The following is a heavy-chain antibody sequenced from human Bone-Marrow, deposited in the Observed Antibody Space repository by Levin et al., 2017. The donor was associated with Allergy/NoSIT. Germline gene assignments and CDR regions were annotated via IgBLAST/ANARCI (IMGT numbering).Heavy chain of an antibody. Sequence: SQTLSLTCAVYGGSFSGDYWSWIRQPPGKGLEWIGEVNHSGNTNFNPSLKSRVTISVDTSKNQFSLKLSSVTAADTAVYYCARKGGSSGYWHFDVWGRGTLVTVSS. CDR1: GGSFSGDY. CDR2: VNHSGNT. D-gene: IGHD6-6*01. CDR3: ARKGGSSGYWHFDV. V-gene: IGHV4-34*01. J-gene: IGHJ2*01.